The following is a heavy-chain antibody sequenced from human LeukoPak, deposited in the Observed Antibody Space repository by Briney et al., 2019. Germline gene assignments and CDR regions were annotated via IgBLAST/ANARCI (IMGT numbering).Heavy chain of an antibody. CDR1: GYTFTSNY. V-gene: IGHV1-46*01. CDR3: ARDQEGFDY. J-gene: IGHJ4*02. Sequence: ASVKVSCKASGYTFTSNYIHWVRQAPGQGLEWMGMIYPRDGSTSYAQKFQGRVTATRDTSTSTVHMELSGLRSEDTAVYYCARDQEGFDYWGQGTLVTVSS. CDR2: IYPRDGST.